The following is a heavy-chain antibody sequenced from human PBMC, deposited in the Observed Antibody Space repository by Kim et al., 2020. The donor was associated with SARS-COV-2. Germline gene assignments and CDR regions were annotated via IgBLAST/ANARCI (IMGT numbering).Heavy chain of an antibody. CDR1: GYDFNIYD. CDR2: VSPISGKA. J-gene: IGHJ4*02. V-gene: IGHV1-8*01. Sequence: ASVKVSCKASGYDFNIYDIHWVRQATGQGLEWMGWVSPISGKAGSAQKFQGRVTMTRDTSSSTAYMELNSLTSDDTAVYYCARFDRPLDFWGQGTQVTVSS. CDR3: ARFDRPLDF.